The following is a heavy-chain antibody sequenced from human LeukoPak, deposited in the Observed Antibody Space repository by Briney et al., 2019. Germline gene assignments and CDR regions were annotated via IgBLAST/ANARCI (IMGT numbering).Heavy chain of an antibody. CDR2: ISYDGSNK. Sequence: GRSLRLSCAASGFTFSSYAMHWVRQAPGKGLEWVAVISYDGSNKYYADSVKGRFTISRDNSKNTLYLQMNSLRAEDTAVYYCAKSRYYHDYWGQGTLVTVSS. CDR1: GFTFSSYA. J-gene: IGHJ4*02. CDR3: AKSRYYHDY. D-gene: IGHD3-10*01. V-gene: IGHV3-30*04.